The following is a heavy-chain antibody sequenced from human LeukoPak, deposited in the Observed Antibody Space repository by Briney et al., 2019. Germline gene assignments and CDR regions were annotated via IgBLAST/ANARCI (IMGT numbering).Heavy chain of an antibody. CDR1: GFTVSSNY. CDR3: ARDRTSSSWPYMDV. D-gene: IGHD6-6*01. V-gene: IGHV3-53*01. Sequence: GGSLRLSCAASGFTVSSNYMSWVRQAPGKGLEWVSVIYSGGSTYYADSVKGRFTISRDNSKITLYLQMNSLRAEDTAVYYCARDRTSSSWPYMDVWGKGTTVTVSS. CDR2: IYSGGST. J-gene: IGHJ6*03.